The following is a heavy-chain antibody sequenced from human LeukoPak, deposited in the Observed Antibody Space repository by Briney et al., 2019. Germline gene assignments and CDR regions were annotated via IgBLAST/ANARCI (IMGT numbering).Heavy chain of an antibody. CDR2: TSGDNRVT. Sequence: PGGSLRLSCAASGFNFKSHNMDWVRQAPGRGLEWVSLTSGDNRVTYYADSVKGRFTISRDNSKNTLYLQMGSLRAEDMAVYYCASAITRETTTYYYYMDVWGKGTTVTVSS. CDR1: GFNFKSHN. D-gene: IGHD4-11*01. V-gene: IGHV3-48*01. CDR3: ASAITRETTTYYYYMDV. J-gene: IGHJ6*03.